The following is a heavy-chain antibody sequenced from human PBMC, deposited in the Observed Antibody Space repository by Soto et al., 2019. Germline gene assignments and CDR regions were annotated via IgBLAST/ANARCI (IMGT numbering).Heavy chain of an antibody. CDR1: GVTFSGYG. CDR2: IWYDGSNK. Sequence: GGPLRLSXAASGVTFSGYGMHWVRQSPDRGLEWVAVIWYDGSNKYYADSVKGRFTISRDNSKNTLYLQMNSLRAEDTAVYYCARAFSSYARDPDYWGQGTLVTVSS. V-gene: IGHV3-33*01. J-gene: IGHJ4*02. CDR3: ARAFSSYARDPDY. D-gene: IGHD4-4*01.